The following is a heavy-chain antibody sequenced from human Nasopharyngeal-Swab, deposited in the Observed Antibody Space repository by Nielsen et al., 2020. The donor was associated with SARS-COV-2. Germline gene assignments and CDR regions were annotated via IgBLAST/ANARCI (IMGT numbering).Heavy chain of an antibody. CDR2: IIPIFGTA. CDR1: GGTFSSYA. D-gene: IGHD1-1*01. J-gene: IGHJ3*02. Sequence: SVKVSCKASGGTFSSYATSWVRQAPGQGLEWMGGIIPIFGTANYAQKFQGRVTITADESTSTAYMELSSLRSEDTAVYYCARDGYGNGAFDIWGQGTMVTVSS. V-gene: IGHV1-69*13. CDR3: ARDGYGNGAFDI.